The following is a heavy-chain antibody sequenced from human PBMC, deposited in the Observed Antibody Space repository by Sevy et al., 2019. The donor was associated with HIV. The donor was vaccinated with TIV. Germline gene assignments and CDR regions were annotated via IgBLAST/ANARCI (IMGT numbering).Heavy chain of an antibody. CDR2: FDPEHGET. D-gene: IGHD3-10*01. CDR1: GYILTDLS. Sequence: ASVKVSCKVSGYILTDLSMHWVRQAPGKGLEWMGGFDPEHGETIYAHKFHGRVTMTEDTSTDTAYMELSSLRSEDTAVYYSATCGSQPLLPRGVFYYFPMDVWGQGTTVTVSS. CDR3: ATCGSQPLLPRGVFYYFPMDV. V-gene: IGHV1-24*01. J-gene: IGHJ6*02.